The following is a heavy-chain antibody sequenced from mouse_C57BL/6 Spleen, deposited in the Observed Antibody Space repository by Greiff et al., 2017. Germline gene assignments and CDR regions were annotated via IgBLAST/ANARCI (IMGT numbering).Heavy chain of an antibody. CDR1: GYTFTDYE. Sequence: VQLQQSGAELVRPGASVTLSCKASGYTFTDYEMHWVKQTPVHGLEWIGAIDPATGGTAYNQKFKGKAILTADRSSSTAYMELRSLTSEDSAVYYGELARRILRGDYAMDYWGQGTSVTVSS. V-gene: IGHV1-15*01. J-gene: IGHJ4*01. CDR2: IDPATGGT. D-gene: IGHD4-1*01. CDR3: ELARRILRGDYAMDY.